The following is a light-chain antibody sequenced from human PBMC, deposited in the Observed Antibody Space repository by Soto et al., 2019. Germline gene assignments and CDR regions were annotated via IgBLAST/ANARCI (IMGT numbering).Light chain of an antibody. J-gene: IGKJ4*01. CDR3: HQRYSWPLP. V-gene: IGKV3-11*01. CDR1: QRLVGN. CDR2: DAS. Sequence: EIVMTQSPATLSVSPGERATLSYRASQRLVGNLAWFQHKPGQTPRLLIYDASKRATGIPARFSGSGSGTDFTLTISSLAPEDFAVYYCHQRYSWPLPFGGGTKVDIK.